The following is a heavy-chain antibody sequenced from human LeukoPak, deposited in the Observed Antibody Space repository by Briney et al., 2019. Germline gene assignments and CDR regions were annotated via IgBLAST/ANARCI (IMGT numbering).Heavy chain of an antibody. CDR2: ISSSGSTI. J-gene: IGHJ4*02. D-gene: IGHD6-19*01. Sequence: PGGSLRLSCAASGFTFSDYYMSWIRQAPGKGLEWVSYISSSGSTIYYADSVKGRFTISRDNAKNSLYLQMNSLRAEDTAVYYCARPHTCSSGCAPGTAYRHPPDYWGQGTLVTVSS. CDR3: ARPHTCSSGCAPGTAYRHPPDY. V-gene: IGHV3-11*04. CDR1: GFTFSDYY.